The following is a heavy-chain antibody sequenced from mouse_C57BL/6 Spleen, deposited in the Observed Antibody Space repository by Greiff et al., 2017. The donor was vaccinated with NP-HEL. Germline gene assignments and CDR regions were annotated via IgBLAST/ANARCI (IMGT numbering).Heavy chain of an antibody. V-gene: IGHV1-80*01. CDR3: ARAQLYYYAMDY. CDR1: GYAFSSYW. J-gene: IGHJ4*01. D-gene: IGHD4-1*02. CDR2: IYPGDGDT. Sequence: VQLQQSGAELVKPGASVKISCKASGYAFSSYWMNWVKQRPGKGLEWIGQIYPGDGDTNYNGKFKGKATLTADKSSSTAYMQLSSLTSEDSAVYFCARAQLYYYAMDYWGQGTSVTVSS.